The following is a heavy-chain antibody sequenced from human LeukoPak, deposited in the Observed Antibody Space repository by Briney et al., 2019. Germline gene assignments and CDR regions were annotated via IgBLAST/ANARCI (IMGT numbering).Heavy chain of an antibody. J-gene: IGHJ4*02. CDR1: GFTFSSYG. D-gene: IGHD5-12*01. CDR3: AKVGGTGYSGYESDY. Sequence: GGSLRLSCAASGFTFSSYGVHWVRQAPGKGLEWVAVISYDGSNKYYADSVKGRFTISRDNSKNTLYLQMNSLRAEDTAVYYCAKVGGTGYSGYESDYWGQGTLVTVSS. V-gene: IGHV3-30*18. CDR2: ISYDGSNK.